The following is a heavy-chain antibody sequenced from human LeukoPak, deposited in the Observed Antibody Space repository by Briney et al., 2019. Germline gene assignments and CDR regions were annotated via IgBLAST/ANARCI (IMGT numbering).Heavy chain of an antibody. V-gene: IGHV3-7*01. CDR1: GFTFSSYW. D-gene: IGHD1-26*01. CDR2: IKQDGSEK. J-gene: IGHJ4*02. CDR3: AREFRTRAWEPLFGDY. Sequence: GGSLSLSCAASGFTFSSYWMSWVRQAPGKGLEWVANIKQDGSEKYYVDSVEGRFTISRDNAKNSLYLQMNSLRAEDTAVYYCAREFRTRAWEPLFGDYWGQGTLVTVSS.